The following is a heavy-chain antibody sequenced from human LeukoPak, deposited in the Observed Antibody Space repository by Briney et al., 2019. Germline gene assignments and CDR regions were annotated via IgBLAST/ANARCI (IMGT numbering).Heavy chain of an antibody. CDR2: MNPNSGHT. Sequence: ASVKVSCKASGYTLTNYDINWVRQATGQGLEWMGWMNPNSGHTGYTQKFQGRVSMTRDTSISTAYMELNSLRSEDTAVYYCVRVQSGSYARYGMDGWGQETTVTVSS. CDR1: GYTLTNYD. V-gene: IGHV1-8*01. J-gene: IGHJ6*02. D-gene: IGHD1-26*01. CDR3: VRVQSGSYARYGMDG.